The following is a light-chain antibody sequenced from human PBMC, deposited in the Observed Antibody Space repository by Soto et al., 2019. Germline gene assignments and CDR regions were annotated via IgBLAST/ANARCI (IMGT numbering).Light chain of an antibody. V-gene: IGLV2-14*01. Sequence: QSVLTQPASVSGSPGQSITISCTGTSSDVGGYNYASWYQQYPGKAPKLMIYEVSYRPSGVSNRFSGSKYGNTASLTISGLQSEDEADYYCSSYTSTNTLVFGGGTKLTVL. J-gene: IGLJ3*02. CDR3: SSYTSTNTLV. CDR1: SSDVGGYNY. CDR2: EVS.